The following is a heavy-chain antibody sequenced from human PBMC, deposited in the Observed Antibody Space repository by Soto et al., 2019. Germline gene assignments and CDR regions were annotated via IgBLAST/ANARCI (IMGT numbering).Heavy chain of an antibody. CDR2: IIPIFGTA. Sequence: SVKVSCMASGGTFRSYAISWVRQAAGQGLAGVGGIIPIFGTANYAQKFQGRVTITADESTSTAYMELNSLRSEDTAVYYCARSPYYYDSSGYYAYWGQGTLVTSPQ. D-gene: IGHD3-22*01. CDR1: GGTFRSYA. J-gene: IGHJ4*02. V-gene: IGHV1-69*13. CDR3: ARSPYYYDSSGYYAY.